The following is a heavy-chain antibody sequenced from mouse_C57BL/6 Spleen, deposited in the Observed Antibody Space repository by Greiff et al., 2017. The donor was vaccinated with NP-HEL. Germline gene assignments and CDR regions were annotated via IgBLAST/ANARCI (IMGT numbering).Heavy chain of an antibody. Sequence: DVHLVESGGGLVQPGGSLKLSCAASGFTFSDYYMYWVRQTPEKRLEWVAYISNGGGSTYYPDTVKGRFTISRDNAKNTLYLQMSRLKSEDTAMYYCARREVTGGFDYWGQGTTLTVSS. CDR1: GFTFSDYY. CDR3: ARREVTGGFDY. V-gene: IGHV5-12*01. J-gene: IGHJ2*01. CDR2: ISNGGGST. D-gene: IGHD4-1*01.